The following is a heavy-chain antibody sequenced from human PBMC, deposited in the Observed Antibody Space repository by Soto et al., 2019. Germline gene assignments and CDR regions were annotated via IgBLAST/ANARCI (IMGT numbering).Heavy chain of an antibody. CDR2: INVHNGNT. V-gene: IGHV1-18*01. Sequence: QVQLVQSGAEVKKPGASMKVSCKASGYTFTNYGISWVRQAPGQGLEWMGWINVHNGNTKYAQKLQGRVTMTKDTSTSTAYMELRSLRSDDTAVHFCARDAAVGLFDYWGQGTLVTVSS. D-gene: IGHD6-19*01. J-gene: IGHJ4*02. CDR1: GYTFTNYG. CDR3: ARDAAVGLFDY.